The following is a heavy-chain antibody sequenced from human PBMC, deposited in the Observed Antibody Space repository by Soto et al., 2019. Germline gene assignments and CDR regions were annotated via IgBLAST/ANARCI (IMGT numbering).Heavy chain of an antibody. CDR1: GGSISSYY. J-gene: IGHJ6*03. Sequence: PSETLSLTCSVSGGSISSYYWNWIRQPPGKGLEWIGYINYSGSTNNNPSLESRGTISVDMSKNQFSLKLSLKLSSVTAADTAVYYCARTRVSYYYYMDVWGKGTTVTVSS. CDR2: INYSGST. V-gene: IGHV4-59*01. CDR3: ARTRVSYYYYMDV.